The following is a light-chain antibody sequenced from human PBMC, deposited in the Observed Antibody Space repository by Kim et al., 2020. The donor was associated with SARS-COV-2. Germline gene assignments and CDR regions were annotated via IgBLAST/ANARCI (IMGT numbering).Light chain of an antibody. CDR3: QQYNNWRWT. CDR1: QSVSSN. J-gene: IGKJ1*01. V-gene: IGKV3-15*01. Sequence: VSPGERVTLSCRASQSVSSNLAWYQQRPGQAPRLLIYGAFTRATGIPARFSGSGSGTEFTLTISSLQSEDFALYYCQQYNNWRWTFGQGTKVDIK. CDR2: GAF.